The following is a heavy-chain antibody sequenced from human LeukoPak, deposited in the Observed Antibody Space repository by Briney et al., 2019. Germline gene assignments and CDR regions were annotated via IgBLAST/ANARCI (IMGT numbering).Heavy chain of an antibody. Sequence: GGSLRLSCAASGFTFSSYSMNWVRQAPGKGLEWVSSISSSSSYIYYADSVKGRFTISRDNAKNSLYLQMNSLRAEDTAVYYCARDVSQDSSGYYGYWGQGTLVTVSS. J-gene: IGHJ4*02. CDR1: GFTFSSYS. CDR2: ISSSSSYI. V-gene: IGHV3-21*01. CDR3: ARDVSQDSSGYYGY. D-gene: IGHD3-22*01.